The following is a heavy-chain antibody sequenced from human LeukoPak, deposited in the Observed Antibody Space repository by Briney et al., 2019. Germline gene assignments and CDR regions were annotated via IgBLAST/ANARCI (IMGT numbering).Heavy chain of an antibody. CDR3: ARDGWDSSRHYYFDY. CDR2: IYYSGNT. Sequence: PSETLSLTCTVSGGSISSYYWSWIRQPPGKELEWIGYIYYSGNTNYDPSLQSRVTISIDTSKNQFSLKLNSVTAADTAVYYCARDGWDSSRHYYFDYWGQGTLVTVSS. V-gene: IGHV4-59*01. CDR1: GGSISSYY. D-gene: IGHD6-13*01. J-gene: IGHJ4*02.